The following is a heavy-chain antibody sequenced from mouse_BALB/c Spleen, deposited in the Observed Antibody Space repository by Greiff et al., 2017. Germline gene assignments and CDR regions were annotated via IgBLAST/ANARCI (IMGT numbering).Heavy chain of an antibody. Sequence: EVNVVESGGGLVKPGGSLKLSCAASGFAFSSYDMSWVRQTPEKRLEWVAYISSGGGSTYYPDTVKGRFTISRDNAKNTLYLQMSSLKSEDTAMYYCARHALYYYGSSYGFAYWGQGTLVTVSA. CDR1: GFAFSSYD. J-gene: IGHJ3*01. D-gene: IGHD1-1*01. CDR2: ISSGGGST. V-gene: IGHV5-12-1*01. CDR3: ARHALYYYGSSYGFAY.